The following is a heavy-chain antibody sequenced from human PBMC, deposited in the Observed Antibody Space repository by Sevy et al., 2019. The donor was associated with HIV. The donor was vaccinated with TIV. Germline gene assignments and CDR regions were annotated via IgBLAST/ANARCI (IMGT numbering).Heavy chain of an antibody. J-gene: IGHJ4*02. CDR1: GGSFSGYY. CDR2: INHSGST. Sequence: SETLSLTCAVYGGSFSGYYWSWIRQPPGKGLEWIGEINHSGSTNYNPSLKSRVTISVDTSKNQFSLKLSSVTAADTAVYYCARSLAEGGSATTLSCYFDYWGQGTLVTVSS. D-gene: IGHD1-26*01. V-gene: IGHV4-34*01. CDR3: ARSLAEGGSATTLSCYFDY.